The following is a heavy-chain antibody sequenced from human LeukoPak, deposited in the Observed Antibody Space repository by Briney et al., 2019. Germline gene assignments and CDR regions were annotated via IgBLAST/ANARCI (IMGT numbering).Heavy chain of an antibody. J-gene: IGHJ5*02. V-gene: IGHV4-4*02. CDR2: IYHGGST. CDR3: ARGVLGSGSYYRSRWFDP. D-gene: IGHD1-26*01. Sequence: SGTLSLTCAVSGGSISSSNWWIWVRQPPGKGLEWIGEIYHGGSTNYNPSLKSRVTISIDKSKNQFSLKLSSVTAADTAAYYCARGVLGSGSYYRSRWFDPWGQGTLVTVSS. CDR1: GGSISSSNW.